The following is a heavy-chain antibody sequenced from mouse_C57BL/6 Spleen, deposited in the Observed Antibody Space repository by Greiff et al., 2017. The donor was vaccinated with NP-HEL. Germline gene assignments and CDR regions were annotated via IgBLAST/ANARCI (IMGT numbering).Heavy chain of an antibody. V-gene: IGHV1-64*01. CDR2: IHPNSGST. CDR1: GYTFTSYW. CDR3: AHYDGGRTYWYFDV. J-gene: IGHJ1*03. Sequence: QVQLQQPGAELVKPGASVKLSCKASGYTFTSYWMHWVKQRPGQGLEWIGMIHPNSGSTNYNEKFKSKATLTVDKSSSTAYMQLSSLTSEDSAVYYFAHYDGGRTYWYFDVWGTGTTVTVSS. D-gene: IGHD1-2*01.